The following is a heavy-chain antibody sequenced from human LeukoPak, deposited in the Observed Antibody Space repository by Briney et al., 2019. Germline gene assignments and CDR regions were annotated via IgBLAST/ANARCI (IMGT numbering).Heavy chain of an antibody. V-gene: IGHV4-30-4*01. Sequence: SETLSLTCTVSGGSISSSSYYWSWIRQPPGKGLEWIGYIYYSGSTYYNPSLKSRVTISVDTSRTQFSLKLSSVTAADTALYFCARVSGDRNTFAIWGQGTMVTVSS. CDR3: ARVSGDRNTFAI. J-gene: IGHJ3*02. CDR1: GGSISSSSYY. CDR2: IYYSGST. D-gene: IGHD7-27*01.